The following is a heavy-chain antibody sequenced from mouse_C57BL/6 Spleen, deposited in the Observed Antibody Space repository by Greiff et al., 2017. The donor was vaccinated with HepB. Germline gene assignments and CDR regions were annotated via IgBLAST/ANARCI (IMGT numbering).Heavy chain of an antibody. D-gene: IGHD1-1*01. CDR1: GYAFSSSW. V-gene: IGHV1-82*01. J-gene: IGHJ4*01. CDR3: ARSITTVVAIDYAMDY. Sequence: QVQLKESGPELVKPGASVKISCKASGYAFSSSWMNWVKQRPGKGLEWIGRIYPGDGDTNYNGKFKGKATLTADKSSSTAYMQLSSLTSEDSAVYCCARSITTVVAIDYAMDYWGQGTSVTVSS. CDR2: IYPGDGDT.